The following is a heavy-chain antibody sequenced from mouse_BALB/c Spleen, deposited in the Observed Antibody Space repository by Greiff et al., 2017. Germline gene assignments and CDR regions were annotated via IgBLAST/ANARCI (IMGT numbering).Heavy chain of an antibody. CDR1: GFTFSSFG. J-gene: IGHJ4*01. CDR2: ISTGSGTT. V-gene: IGHV5-17*02. D-gene: IGHD2-14*01. CDR3: ARRGIRSYAMDY. Sequence: EVQLLESGAGLVQPGGSGKLSCAASGFTFSSFGMHWVRQTPGKGLEWVGYISTGSGTTYYADTVKGRFTISRDNPKNTLFLQMTSLRSEDTAMYYYARRGIRSYAMDYWGQGTSVTVSS.